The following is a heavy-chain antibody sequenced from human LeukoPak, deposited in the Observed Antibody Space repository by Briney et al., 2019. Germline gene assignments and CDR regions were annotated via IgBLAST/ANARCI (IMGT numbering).Heavy chain of an antibody. V-gene: IGHV3-7*01. CDR1: GFTFSNYW. D-gene: IGHD3-9*01. CDR2: IKQDGSDK. CDR3: ARTTHFDWLPFFDY. Sequence: GGSLRLSCVASGFTFSNYWMSWVRQAPGKGLEWVANIKQDGSDKSYVDSVKGRFTISRDNAKNSLYLQMNSLRAEDTAVYYCARTTHFDWLPFFDYWGQGTLVTVSS. J-gene: IGHJ4*02.